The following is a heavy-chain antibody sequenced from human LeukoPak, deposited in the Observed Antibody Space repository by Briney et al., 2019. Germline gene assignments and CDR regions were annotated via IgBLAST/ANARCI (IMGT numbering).Heavy chain of an antibody. J-gene: IGHJ4*02. Sequence: PGGSLRLSCAASGFTFSSYGMSWVRQAPGKGLEWVSAISGSGGSTYYADSVKGRFTISRDNSKNTLYLQMNSLRAEDTAVYYCAKGLRERGTNFGYWGQGTLVTVSS. D-gene: IGHD3-16*01. CDR1: GFTFSSYG. V-gene: IGHV3-23*01. CDR3: AKGLRERGTNFGY. CDR2: ISGSGGST.